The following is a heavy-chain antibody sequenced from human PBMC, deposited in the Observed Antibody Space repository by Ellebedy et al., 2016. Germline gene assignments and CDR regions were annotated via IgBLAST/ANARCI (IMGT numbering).Heavy chain of an antibody. CDR1: EFTFSTYG. J-gene: IGHJ4*02. V-gene: IGHV3-23*01. D-gene: IGHD4-17*01. CDR2: ISGDGDTT. Sequence: GESLKISXAASEFTFSTYGISWVRQAPGKGLEWVSGISGDGDTTFSADSVKGRFTISRDNSRNTLYLQMDSLRAADTAVYYCYYGHYSGYWGQGTLVTVSS. CDR3: YYGHYSGY.